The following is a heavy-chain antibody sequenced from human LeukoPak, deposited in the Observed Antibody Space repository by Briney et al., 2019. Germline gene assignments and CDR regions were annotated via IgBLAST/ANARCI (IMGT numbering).Heavy chain of an antibody. J-gene: IGHJ4*02. CDR3: ARESKVGAIFH. D-gene: IGHD1-26*01. Sequence: SQTLSLTCTVSGGSISSGSYYWSWIRQPAGKGLEWIGRIYTSGSTNYNPSLKSRVTISVDTPKNQFSLKLSSVTAADTAVYYCARESKVGAIFHWGQGTLVTVSS. V-gene: IGHV4-61*02. CDR2: IYTSGST. CDR1: GGSISSGSYY.